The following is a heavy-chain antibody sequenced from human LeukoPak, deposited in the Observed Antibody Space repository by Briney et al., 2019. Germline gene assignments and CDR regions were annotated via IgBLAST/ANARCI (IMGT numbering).Heavy chain of an antibody. J-gene: IGHJ5*02. D-gene: IGHD3-22*01. Sequence: SQTLSLTCTVSGGSISSDNYSWSWIRQPAGKGLEWIGRVYTSGSTNYNPSLKSRVAISVDTSKKQFSLKLSSVTAADTAVYYCAREKIGYYDGSGRGWFDPWGQGTLVTVSS. CDR3: AREKIGYYDGSGRGWFDP. CDR1: GGSISSDNYS. CDR2: VYTSGST. V-gene: IGHV4-61*02.